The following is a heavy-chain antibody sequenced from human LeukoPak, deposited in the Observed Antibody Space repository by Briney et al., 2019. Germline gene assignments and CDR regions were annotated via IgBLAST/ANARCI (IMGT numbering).Heavy chain of an antibody. V-gene: IGHV3-21*01. Sequence: PGESLRLSCAASGFTFSSYGLNWVRQAPGKGLEGVSTISSGGHIYYEDSVKGRFTISRDNAKNSLYLQMNSLRAEDTAVYYCARDQDGGKYYYESSGYSHWGQGILVTVSS. CDR1: GFTFSSYG. CDR3: ARDQDGGKYYYESSGYSH. J-gene: IGHJ4*02. D-gene: IGHD3-22*01. CDR2: ISSGGHI.